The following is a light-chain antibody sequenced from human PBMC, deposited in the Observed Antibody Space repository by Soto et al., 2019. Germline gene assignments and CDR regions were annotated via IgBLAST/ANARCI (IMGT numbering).Light chain of an antibody. CDR2: DNN. Sequence: QSVLTQPPSVSGAPGQRVTISCTGSISNIGAGYDVHWYQQFPGTPPKLLIYDNNKRPSGTPDRFSGSKSGTSATLGITGLQTGDEADYYCGTWDTGLVWVFGGGTKVTVL. CDR3: GTWDTGLVWV. V-gene: IGLV1-51*01. CDR1: ISNIGAGYD. J-gene: IGLJ3*02.